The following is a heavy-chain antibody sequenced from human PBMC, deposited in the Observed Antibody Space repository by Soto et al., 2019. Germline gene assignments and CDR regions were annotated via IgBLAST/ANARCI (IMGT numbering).Heavy chain of an antibody. D-gene: IGHD3-22*01. V-gene: IGHV3-23*01. J-gene: IGHJ4*02. CDR2: ISGSGGST. CDR3: ANIYNDYYDSSGSFDY. CDR1: GFTFSSYA. Sequence: GGSLRLSCAASGFTFSSYAMSWVRQAPGKGLEWVSAISGSGGSTYYADSVKGRFTISRDNSKNTLYLQMNSLRAEDTAVYYCANIYNDYYDSSGSFDYWGQGTLVTVSS.